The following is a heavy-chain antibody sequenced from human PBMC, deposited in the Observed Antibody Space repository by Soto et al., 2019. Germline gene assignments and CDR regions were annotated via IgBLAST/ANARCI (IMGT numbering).Heavy chain of an antibody. V-gene: IGHV1-46*01. CDR1: GYTFTTHY. J-gene: IGHJ4*02. D-gene: IGHD3-10*01. Sequence: QVQLVQSGTEVKKPGASVKVSCKASGYTFTTHYMHWVRQAPGQGLEWMGIINPNGGRTTYALKFQGRVTMTSDTSTNTVYVELTSLRSEDTAVYYCARAGENYGSGTFSPPLWYYFNSWGQGTLVTVSS. CDR2: INPNGGRT. CDR3: ARAGENYGSGTFSPPLWYYFNS.